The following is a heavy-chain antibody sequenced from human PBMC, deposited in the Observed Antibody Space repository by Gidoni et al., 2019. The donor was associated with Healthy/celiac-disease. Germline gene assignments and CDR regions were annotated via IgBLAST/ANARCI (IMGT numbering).Heavy chain of an antibody. Sequence: QVQLVESGGGVVQPGRSLRLSCAASGFTFSSYAMPLVRRAPGKGLEWVVVISYYGSNKYYADSVNGRFTISRENSKNTMYLQMNSLRAEDTAVYYCARAGQQLPLGYYYYGMDVWGQGTTVTVS. D-gene: IGHD6-13*01. CDR2: ISYYGSNK. J-gene: IGHJ6*02. CDR1: GFTFSSYA. CDR3: ARAGQQLPLGYYYYGMDV. V-gene: IGHV3-30*01.